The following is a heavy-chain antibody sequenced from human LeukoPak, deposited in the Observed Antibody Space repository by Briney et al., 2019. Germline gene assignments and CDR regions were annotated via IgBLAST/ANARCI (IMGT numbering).Heavy chain of an antibody. CDR1: GFTVSSNY. Sequence: GGSLRLSCAASGFTVSSNYMSWVRQAPGKGLEWVSAISGSGGSTYYADSVKGRFTISRDNSKNTLYLQMNSLRAEDTAVYYCAKDPAIYYDSSGYYSYWGQGTLVTVSS. CDR3: AKDPAIYYDSSGYYSY. CDR2: ISGSGGST. D-gene: IGHD3-22*01. J-gene: IGHJ4*02. V-gene: IGHV3-23*01.